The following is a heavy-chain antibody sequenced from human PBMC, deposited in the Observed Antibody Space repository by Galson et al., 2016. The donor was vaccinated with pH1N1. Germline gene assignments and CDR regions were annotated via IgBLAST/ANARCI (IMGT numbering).Heavy chain of an antibody. CDR2: VISFFGTT. J-gene: IGHJ5*02. CDR3: ARGELGRGATGGNWLDP. CDR1: GGSHTSSA. D-gene: IGHD1-14*01. Sequence: SVKVSCKASGGSHTSSAITWVRQAPGQGLEWMGRVISFFGTTNYAQKFQGRVTITADKSTSVVYMELNRLTSEDTAVYYCARGELGRGATGGNWLDPWGQGTLVTVSS. V-gene: IGHV1-69*06.